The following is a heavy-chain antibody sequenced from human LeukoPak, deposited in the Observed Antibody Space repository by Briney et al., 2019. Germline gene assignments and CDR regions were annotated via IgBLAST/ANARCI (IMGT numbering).Heavy chain of an antibody. CDR1: GVTFSTYA. J-gene: IGHJ4*02. CDR3: ARELLGAFDY. V-gene: IGHV3-30-3*01. Sequence: PGGSLRLSCAASGVTFSTYAMHWVRQALGQGLEWVAVISYDGSKTYYADSVKGRFTISRDNSKNTLYLQMNSLRAEDTAVYYCARELLGAFDYWGQGTLVTASS. CDR2: ISYDGSKT. D-gene: IGHD7-27*01.